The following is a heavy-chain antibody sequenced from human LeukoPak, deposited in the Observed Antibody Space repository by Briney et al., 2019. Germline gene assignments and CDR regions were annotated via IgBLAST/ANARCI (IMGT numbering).Heavy chain of an antibody. CDR3: ANCMVCGSGSSYNL. J-gene: IGHJ5*02. CDR1: GFTLRGDS. CDR2: ISSSSSYI. Sequence: PGGSLRLSCAASGFTLRGDSMNSVRQAPGKGLEWVSSISSSSSYIYYADSVKGRFTISRDNAKNSLYLQMNSLRAEDTAVSYCANCMVCGSGSSYNLWGQGTLVTVSS. V-gene: IGHV3-21*01. D-gene: IGHD3-10*01.